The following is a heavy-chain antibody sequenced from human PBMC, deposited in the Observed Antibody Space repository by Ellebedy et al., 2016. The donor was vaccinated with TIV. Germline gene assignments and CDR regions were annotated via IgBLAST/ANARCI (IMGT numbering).Heavy chain of an antibody. V-gene: IGHV6-1*01. CDR2: TYYRSKWYN. CDR3: ARERTVQQLVLYFDY. J-gene: IGHJ4*02. Sequence: LRLXCAISGDSVSSNSAAWNWIRQSPSRGLEWLGRTYYRSKWYNDYAVSVKSRITINPDTSKNQFSLQLNSVTPEDTAVYYCARERTVQQLVLYFDYWGQGTLVTVSS. CDR1: GDSVSSNSAA. D-gene: IGHD6-13*01.